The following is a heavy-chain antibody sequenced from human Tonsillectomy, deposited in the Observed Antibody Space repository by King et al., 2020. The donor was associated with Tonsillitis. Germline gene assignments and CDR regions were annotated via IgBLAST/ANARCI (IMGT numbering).Heavy chain of an antibody. CDR3: ARDGNAGCTDAFDI. D-gene: IGHD2-8*01. J-gene: IGHJ3*02. V-gene: IGHV3-11*05. Sequence: VQLVESGGGLVKPGGSLRLSCAASGFTFSDYYMTWIRQAPGKGLEWVSYISGSSSYTNYADSVKGRFTISRDNAKNSLYLQMNSLRAEDTAGYYCARDGNAGCTDAFDIWGQGTMVTVSS. CDR1: GFTFSDYY. CDR2: ISGSSSYT.